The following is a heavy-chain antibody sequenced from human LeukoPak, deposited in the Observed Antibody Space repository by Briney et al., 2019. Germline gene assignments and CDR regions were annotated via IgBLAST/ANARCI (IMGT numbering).Heavy chain of an antibody. V-gene: IGHV3-74*01. CDR3: AILSGTYTGD. CDR2: INSDGSST. D-gene: IGHD1-26*01. Sequence: GGSLRLSCAASGFTFSSYWVHWVRQATGKGLVCVSRINSDGSSTSYADSVKGRFTISRDNAKNTVDLQMNSLRAEDTAVYYCAILSGTYTGDWGQGTLVTVSS. CDR1: GFTFSSYW. J-gene: IGHJ4*02.